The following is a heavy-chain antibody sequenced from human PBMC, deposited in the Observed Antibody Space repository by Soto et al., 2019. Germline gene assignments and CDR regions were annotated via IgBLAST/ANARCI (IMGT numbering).Heavy chain of an antibody. J-gene: IGHJ4*02. CDR1: GYTFTSYG. CDR2: ISAYNGNT. D-gene: IGHD3-22*01. Sequence: ASVKVSCKASGYTFTSYGISWVRQAPGQGLEWMGWISAYNGNTNYAQKLQGRVTMTTDTSTSTAYMELRSLRSDDTAVYYCARPRLPATYYYDSSGYDYWGQGTLVTVSS. CDR3: ARPRLPATYYYDSSGYDY. V-gene: IGHV1-18*01.